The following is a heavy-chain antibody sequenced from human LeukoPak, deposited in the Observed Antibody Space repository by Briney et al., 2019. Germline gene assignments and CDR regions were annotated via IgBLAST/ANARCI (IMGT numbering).Heavy chain of an antibody. V-gene: IGHV3-7*01. D-gene: IGHD6-19*01. CDR1: GFTFSNYW. J-gene: IGHJ4*02. Sequence: GGSLRLSCAASGFTFSNYWMNWVRQAQGKGLGWVASIGQDGSENYYVDSVKGRFTISRDNAKNSLYLQMNSLRVEDTAVYYCATGGGWYFDYWGQGALITASS. CDR3: ATGGGWYFDY. CDR2: IGQDGSEN.